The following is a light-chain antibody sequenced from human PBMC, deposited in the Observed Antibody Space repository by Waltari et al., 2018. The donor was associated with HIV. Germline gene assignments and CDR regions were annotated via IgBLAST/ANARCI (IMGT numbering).Light chain of an antibody. J-gene: IGKJ2*01. V-gene: IGKV3-15*01. Sequence: EILMTQSPDTLSVSPGETATLSCRASNGVNIKLAWYQQKPGQAPRLLIYSASTRATGIPARFSGSGSGTGFTLTITSLQSQDFTIYYCQQYNNWPYTFGQGTKLEI. CDR2: SAS. CDR1: NGVNIK. CDR3: QQYNNWPYT.